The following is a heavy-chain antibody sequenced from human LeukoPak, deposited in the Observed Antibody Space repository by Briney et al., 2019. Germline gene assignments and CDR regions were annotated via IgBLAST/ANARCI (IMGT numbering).Heavy chain of an antibody. CDR3: AKGRCSSTSCAYNWFDP. CDR2: ISGSGGST. J-gene: IGHJ5*02. D-gene: IGHD2-2*01. CDR1: GFTFSSYA. Sequence: GVLRLSCAASGFTFSSYAMSWVRQAPGKGLEWVSAISGSGGSTYYADSVKGRFTISRDNSKNTLYLQMNSLRAEDTAVYYCAKGRCSSTSCAYNWFDPWGQGTLVTVSS. V-gene: IGHV3-23*01.